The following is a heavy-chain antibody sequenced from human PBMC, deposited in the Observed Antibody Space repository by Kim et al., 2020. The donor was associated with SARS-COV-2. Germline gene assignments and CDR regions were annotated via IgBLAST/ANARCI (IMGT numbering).Heavy chain of an antibody. V-gene: IGHV4-34*01. Sequence: SETLSLTCAVYGGSFSGYYWSWIRQPPGKGLEWIGEINHSGSTNYNPSLKSRVTISVDTSKNQFSLKLSSVTAADTAVYYCARGLRITMVRGVILSWYF. J-gene: IGHJ2*01. CDR2: INHSGST. CDR1: GGSFSGYY. CDR3: ARGLRITMVRGVILSWYF. D-gene: IGHD3-10*01.